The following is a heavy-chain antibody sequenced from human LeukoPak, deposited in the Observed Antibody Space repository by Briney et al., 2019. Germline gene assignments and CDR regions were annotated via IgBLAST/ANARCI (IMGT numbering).Heavy chain of an antibody. CDR1: GFTFSSYA. V-gene: IGHV3-30-3*01. CDR3: VGLLRY. CDR2: ISDDGSKK. J-gene: IGHJ4*02. D-gene: IGHD2-15*01. Sequence: GGSLRLSCAASGFTFSSYAMHWVRQAPGKGLDWVAVISDDGSKKYYADSVKGRFTISRDNSKNALYLQMNSLRAEDTAVYYCVGLLRYWGQGTLVTVSS.